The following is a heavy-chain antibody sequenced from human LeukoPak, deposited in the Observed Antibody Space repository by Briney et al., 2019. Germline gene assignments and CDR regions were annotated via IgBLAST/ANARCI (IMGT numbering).Heavy chain of an antibody. CDR1: GGSIAGSSYY. V-gene: IGHV4-39*06. J-gene: IGHJ4*02. Sequence: SETLSLTRTVSGGSIAGSSYYWGWIRQPPGKGLEWIGSIYYGGSSYYNPSLKSRVTISVDTSKNQFPLKLSSVTAADTAVYYCAGRRGGYRIDYWGQGTLVTVSS. D-gene: IGHD1-1*01. CDR3: AGRRGGYRIDY. CDR2: IYYGGSS.